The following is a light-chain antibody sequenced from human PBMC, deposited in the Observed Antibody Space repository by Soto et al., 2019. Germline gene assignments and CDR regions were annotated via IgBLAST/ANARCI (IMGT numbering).Light chain of an antibody. CDR2: DAS. J-gene: IGKJ1*01. CDR1: QSISSW. Sequence: DIQMTQSPSTLSASVGDRVPITCRASQSISSWLAWYQQKPGKAPKLLIYDASSLESGVPSRFSGSGSGTEFTLTISSLQPDDFAVYYCQQYGSFGQGTKVDIK. CDR3: QQYGS. V-gene: IGKV1-5*01.